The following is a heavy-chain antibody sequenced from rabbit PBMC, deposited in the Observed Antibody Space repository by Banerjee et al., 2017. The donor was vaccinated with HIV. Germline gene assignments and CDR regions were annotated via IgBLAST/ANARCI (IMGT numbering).Heavy chain of an antibody. CDR3: ARGDGAYAGGGGYAHYFAL. D-gene: IGHD4-2*01. CDR2: MDAGSSGST. Sequence: QEQLEESGGGLVKPGGTLTLTCKASGFTLSSYWICWVRQAPGKGLEWIACMDAGSSGSTNYASWAKGRFTISKTSSTTVTLQMTSLTAADTATYFCARGDGAYAGGGGYAHYFALWGPGTLVT. V-gene: IGHV1S45*01. CDR1: GFTLSSYW. J-gene: IGHJ4*01.